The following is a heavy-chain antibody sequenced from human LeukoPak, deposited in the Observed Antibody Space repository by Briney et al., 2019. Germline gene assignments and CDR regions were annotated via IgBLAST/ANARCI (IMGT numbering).Heavy chain of an antibody. CDR2: ISYSGST. J-gene: IGHJ4*02. V-gene: IGHV4-59*02. CDR3: ARGEVSASLYYFDF. D-gene: IGHD2-2*01. CDR1: GGSGSSDS. Sequence: SETLSLTCTVSGGSGSSDSWSWIRQPPGQGLEWIGYISYSGSTSYNPSLKSRVTISVDPSKSQLSLKLRSVTAADTAVYYCARGEVSASLYYFDFWGQGTLVTVS.